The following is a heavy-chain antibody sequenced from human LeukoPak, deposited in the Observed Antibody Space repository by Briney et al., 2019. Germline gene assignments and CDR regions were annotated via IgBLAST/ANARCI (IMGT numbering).Heavy chain of an antibody. CDR2: INTNTGNP. Sequence: ASVKVSCKASGYTFTSYAMNWVRQAPGQGLEWMGWINTNTGNPTYAQGFTGRFVFSLDTSVTTAYLQISSLMAEDTAVYYCARVVRGSSGYRYYFDHWGQGTLVTVSS. D-gene: IGHD3-22*01. V-gene: IGHV7-4-1*02. CDR3: ARVVRGSSGYRYYFDH. J-gene: IGHJ4*02. CDR1: GYTFTSYA.